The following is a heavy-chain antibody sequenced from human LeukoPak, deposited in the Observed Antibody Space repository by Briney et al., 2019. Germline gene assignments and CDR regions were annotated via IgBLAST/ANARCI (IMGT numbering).Heavy chain of an antibody. CDR3: AKHSISWYYFDY. Sequence: GGSLRLSCAASGFTFSSYAMSWVRQASGKGLEWVSAISGSGGSTYYADSVKGRFTISRDNSKNTLYLQMNSLRAEDTAVYYCAKHSISWYYFDYWGQGTLVTVSS. CDR2: ISGSGGST. J-gene: IGHJ4*02. V-gene: IGHV3-23*01. D-gene: IGHD6-13*01. CDR1: GFTFSSYA.